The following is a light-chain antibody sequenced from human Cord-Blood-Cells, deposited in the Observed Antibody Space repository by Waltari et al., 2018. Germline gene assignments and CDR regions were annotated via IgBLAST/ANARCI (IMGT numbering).Light chain of an antibody. J-gene: IGLJ3*02. CDR3: MIWHSSAWV. CDR1: RGINVGTYR. CDR2: YKSDSDK. Sequence: QAVLTQPSSLSASPGASASLTCTLRRGINVGTYRIYWYQQKPGSPPQYLLRYKSDSDKPQGSGVPSRFSGSKDASANAGILLISGLQSEDEADYYCMIWHSSAWVFGGGTKLTVL. V-gene: IGLV5-45*02.